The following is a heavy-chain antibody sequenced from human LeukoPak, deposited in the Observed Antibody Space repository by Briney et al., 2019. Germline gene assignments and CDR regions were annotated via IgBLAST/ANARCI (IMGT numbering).Heavy chain of an antibody. CDR3: ARCPPLYDYVWGSYRNNWFDP. J-gene: IGHJ5*02. CDR2: INPSGGST. CDR1: GYTFTSYY. Sequence: ASAKVSCKASGYTFTSYYMHWVRQAPGQGLEWMGIINPSGGSTTYAQKFQGRVTMTRDTSISTAYMELSRLRSDDTAVYYCARCPPLYDYVWGSYRNNWFDPWGQGTLVTVSS. D-gene: IGHD3-16*02. V-gene: IGHV1-46*01.